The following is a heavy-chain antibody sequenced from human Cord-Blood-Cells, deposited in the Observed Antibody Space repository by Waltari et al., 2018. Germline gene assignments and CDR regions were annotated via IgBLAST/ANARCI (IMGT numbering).Heavy chain of an antibody. CDR2: FDPEDGET. CDR3: ATGIFEVAGFDY. CDR1: GYTLTELS. Sequence: QVQLVQSGAEVKKPGASVKVSCKVSGYTLTELSLHWVRQAPGKGIEWMGGFDPEDGETIYAQKFQGRVTMTEDTSTDTAYMELSSLRSEDTAVYYCATGIFEVAGFDYWGQGTLVTVSS. J-gene: IGHJ4*02. V-gene: IGHV1-24*01. D-gene: IGHD6-19*01.